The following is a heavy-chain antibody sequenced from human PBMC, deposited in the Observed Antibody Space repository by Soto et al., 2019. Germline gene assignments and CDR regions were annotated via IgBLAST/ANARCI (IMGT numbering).Heavy chain of an antibody. CDR1: GYSFTDYW. CDR2: IYPCDSDA. CDR3: ARQADYNILTGYFYYFDY. D-gene: IGHD3-9*01. V-gene: IGHV5-51*01. Sequence: GESLKISCKSSGYSFTDYWIGWVRQMPGKGLEWMGIIYPCDSDARYSPSFQGQVTISVDTSIDTAFLRWNSLTASDTAMYYCARQADYNILTGYFYYFDYWGQGSLVTVSS. J-gene: IGHJ4*02.